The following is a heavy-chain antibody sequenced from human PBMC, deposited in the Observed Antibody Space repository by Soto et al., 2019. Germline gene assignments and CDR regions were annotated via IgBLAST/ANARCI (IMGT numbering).Heavy chain of an antibody. D-gene: IGHD3-16*01. CDR1: GHTFSTSA. Sequence: PGGSLRLSCVTSGHTFSTSAMTWVRRIPGKGLDWVSTITYSGGTTYYAPSVKGRFTISRDNAMNALFLQMTSLRGDDSAIYYCATGGLTHGFQFWGQGTLVTVSS. V-gene: IGHV3-23*01. CDR2: ITYSGGTT. J-gene: IGHJ4*02. CDR3: ATGGLTHGFQF.